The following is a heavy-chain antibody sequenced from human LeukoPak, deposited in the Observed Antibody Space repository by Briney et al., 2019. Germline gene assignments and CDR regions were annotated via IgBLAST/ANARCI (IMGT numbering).Heavy chain of an antibody. CDR2: ISYDGSNK. V-gene: IGHV3-30-3*01. J-gene: IGHJ3*02. CDR3: ARVVDSRGFRPVGQGDAFDI. D-gene: IGHD3-10*01. Sequence: PGGSLRLSCAASGFTFSGSAIHWVRQAPGKGLEWAAVISYDGSNKYYADSVKGRFTISRDNSKNTLYLQMNSLRAEDTAVYYCARVVDSRGFRPVGQGDAFDIWGQGTMVTVSS. CDR1: GFTFSGSA.